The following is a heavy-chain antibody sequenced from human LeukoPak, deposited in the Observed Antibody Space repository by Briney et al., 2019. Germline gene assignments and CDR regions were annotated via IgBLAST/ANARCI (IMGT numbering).Heavy chain of an antibody. V-gene: IGHV1-2*02. J-gene: IGHJ4*02. CDR1: GYTFTGYY. Sequence: ASAKVSCKASGYTFTGYYMHWVRQAPGQGLEWMGWINPKSGGTNYAQKFQGRVTMTRDTSITTAYMELSRLRSDDTAVYYCTREYNSGWFFDYWGQGTLVTVSS. D-gene: IGHD6-19*01. CDR2: INPKSGGT. CDR3: TREYNSGWFFDY.